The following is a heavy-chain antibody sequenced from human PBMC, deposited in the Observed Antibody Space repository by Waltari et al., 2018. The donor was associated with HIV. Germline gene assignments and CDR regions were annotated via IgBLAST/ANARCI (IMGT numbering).Heavy chain of an antibody. CDR2: IKQDGSEK. Sequence: EVQLVESGGGLVQPGGSLRLSCAASGFTFSNYWMIWVGQAQGKGLEWVANIKQDGSEKYYVDSVKGRFTISRDNDKNSVDLQMNSLRAEDTAVYYCARDGGRRGPFGYWGQGTLVTVSS. CDR3: ARDGGRRGPFGY. J-gene: IGHJ4*02. D-gene: IGHD3-3*01. CDR1: GFTFSNYW. V-gene: IGHV3-7*01.